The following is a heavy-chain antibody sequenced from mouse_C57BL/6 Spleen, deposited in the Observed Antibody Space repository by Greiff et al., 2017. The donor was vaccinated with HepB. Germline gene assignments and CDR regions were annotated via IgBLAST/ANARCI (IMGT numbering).Heavy chain of an antibody. J-gene: IGHJ4*01. CDR1: GYAFTNYL. D-gene: IGHD1-1*01. V-gene: IGHV1-54*01. CDR2: INPGSGGT. Sequence: QVQLQQSGAELVRPGTSVKVSCKASGYAFTNYLIEWVKQRPGQGLEWIGVINPGSGGTNYNEKFKGKATLTADKSSSTAYMQLSSLTSQDSAVYFCARSRIFYGGMDYWGQGTSVTVSS. CDR3: ARSRIFYGGMDY.